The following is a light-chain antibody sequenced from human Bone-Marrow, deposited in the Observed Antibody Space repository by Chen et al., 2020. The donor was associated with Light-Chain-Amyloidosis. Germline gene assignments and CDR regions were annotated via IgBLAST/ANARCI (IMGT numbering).Light chain of an antibody. J-gene: IGLJ2*01. Sequence: QSALTQPPSVSGSLGQSVTISCTGTSSDIGRSDRVSCYQQPPGPVPKLIIYEVNNRPSGVPNRFSGSKSGNRASLTISGLQAEDAADYFCCSQRGPATLLFGGGTRVTVL. CDR2: EVN. CDR3: CSQRGPATLL. CDR1: SSDIGRSDR. V-gene: IGLV2-18*02.